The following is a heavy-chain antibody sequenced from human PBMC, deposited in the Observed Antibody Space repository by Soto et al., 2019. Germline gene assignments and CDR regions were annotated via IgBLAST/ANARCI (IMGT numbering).Heavy chain of an antibody. CDR3: ASSTYYYDSSGPGAFDI. Sequence: GGSLRLSCAASGFTFSSYGMHWVRQAPGKGLEWVAVIWYDGSNKYYADSVKGRFTISRDNSKNTLYLQMNSLRAEDTAVYYCASSTYYYDSSGPGAFDIWGQGTMVTVSS. V-gene: IGHV3-33*01. D-gene: IGHD3-22*01. CDR2: IWYDGSNK. CDR1: GFTFSSYG. J-gene: IGHJ3*02.